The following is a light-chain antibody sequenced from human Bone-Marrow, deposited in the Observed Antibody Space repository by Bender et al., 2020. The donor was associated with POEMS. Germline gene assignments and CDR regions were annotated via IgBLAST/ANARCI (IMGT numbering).Light chain of an antibody. J-gene: IGLJ3*02. CDR2: KEN. CDR1: ALPKQY. V-gene: IGLV3-25*03. CDR3: QSADGSGIWV. Sequence: SSELTQSPSVSVSPGQTARITCSGDALPKQYTSWYQQKPGQAPIVVIYKENERPSGIPERFSASTSGTTVTLTITEVQAEDEAAYFCQSADGSGIWVFGGGTKLTVL.